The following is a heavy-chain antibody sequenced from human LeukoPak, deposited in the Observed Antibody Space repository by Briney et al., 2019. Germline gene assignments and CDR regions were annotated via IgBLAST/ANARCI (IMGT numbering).Heavy chain of an antibody. CDR2: INPNSGGT. D-gene: IGHD1-26*01. V-gene: IGHV1-2*02. CDR1: GYTFTGYY. Sequence: ASVKVSCKASGYTFTGYYMHWVRQAPGQGLEWMGWINPNSGGTNYARKFQGRVTMTRDTSISTAYMELSRLRSDDTAVYYCARGSGSLIDYWGQGTLVTVSS. J-gene: IGHJ4*02. CDR3: ARGSGSLIDY.